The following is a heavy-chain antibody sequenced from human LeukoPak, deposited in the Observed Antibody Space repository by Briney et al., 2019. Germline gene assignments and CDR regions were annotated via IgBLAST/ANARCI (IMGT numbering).Heavy chain of an antibody. Sequence: GASVKVSRKTSGYTFMKYGIIWVRQAPGQGPEWMGWISAYNGNAKYAQNVQDRLTMTIDTSTSTVYMELRSLRSDDTAVYYCARDGYDILTGYKLDYWGQGTLVTVSS. V-gene: IGHV1-18*01. D-gene: IGHD3-9*01. CDR2: ISAYNGNA. J-gene: IGHJ4*02. CDR1: GYTFMKYG. CDR3: ARDGYDILTGYKLDY.